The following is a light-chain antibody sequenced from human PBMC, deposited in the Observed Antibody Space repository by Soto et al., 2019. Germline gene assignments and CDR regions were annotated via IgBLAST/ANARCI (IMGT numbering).Light chain of an antibody. Sequence: QSVLTQPPSVSGAPGQRVTISCTGSSSNIGAGYDVHWYQQLPGTAPKLLIYGNSNRPSGVPDRFSGSKSGNSASLAITGLQAEDEADYYCQSYNSSLRVVVFGGGTKLTVL. V-gene: IGLV1-40*01. CDR1: SSNIGAGYD. CDR2: GNS. CDR3: QSYNSSLRVVV. J-gene: IGLJ2*01.